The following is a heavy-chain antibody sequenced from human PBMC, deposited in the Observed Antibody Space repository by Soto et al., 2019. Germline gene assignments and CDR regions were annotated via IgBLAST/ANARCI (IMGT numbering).Heavy chain of an antibody. J-gene: IGHJ6*02. D-gene: IGHD5-12*01. Sequence: SETLSLTCTVSGGSISSSSYYWGWIRQPPGKGLEWIGSIYYSGSTYYNPSLKSRVTISVDTSKNQFSLKLSSVTAADTAVYYCARSHFGGYSCYDCCHYHGIDVCGQGTPVT. CDR2: IYYSGST. CDR1: GGSISSSSYY. V-gene: IGHV4-39*01. CDR3: ARSHFGGYSCYDCCHYHGIDV.